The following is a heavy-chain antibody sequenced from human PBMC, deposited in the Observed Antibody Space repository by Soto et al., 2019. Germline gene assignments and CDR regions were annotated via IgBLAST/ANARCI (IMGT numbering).Heavy chain of an antibody. CDR2: IDPSDSYT. D-gene: IGHD6-13*01. V-gene: IGHV5-10-1*01. J-gene: IGHJ6*02. Sequence: GESLKISCKGSGYSFTSYWISWVRQMPGKGLEWMGRIDPSDSYTNYSPSFQGHVTISADKSISTAYLQWSSLKASDTAMYYCERHRIAAAIASGMDVWGQGTTVTVSS. CDR3: ERHRIAAAIASGMDV. CDR1: GYSFTSYW.